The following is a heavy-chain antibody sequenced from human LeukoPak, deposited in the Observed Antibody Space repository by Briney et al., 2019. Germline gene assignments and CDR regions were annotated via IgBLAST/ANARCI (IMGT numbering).Heavy chain of an antibody. CDR2: ISGSGGST. Sequence: PGGSLRLSCAASGFTFSSYAMSWVRQAPGKGLEWVSAISGSGGSTYYADSVKGRFTISRDNSKNTLYLQMNSLRAEDTAVYYCAKEENYYDSSGYYPTPGYWGQGTLVTVSS. D-gene: IGHD3-22*01. J-gene: IGHJ4*02. V-gene: IGHV3-23*01. CDR1: GFTFSSYA. CDR3: AKEENYYDSSGYYPTPGY.